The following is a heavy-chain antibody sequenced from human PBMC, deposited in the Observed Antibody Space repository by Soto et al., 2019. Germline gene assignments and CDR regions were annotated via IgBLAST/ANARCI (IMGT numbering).Heavy chain of an antibody. CDR3: ATAPRYCRSGSCYSFDN. J-gene: IGHJ4*02. CDR2: FDPEDGET. D-gene: IGHD2-15*01. Sequence: GASVKVSSKVSGGTQPKLSMDWVRQAPAKGLAWMGGFDPEDGETIYEQSVQGEVTMTKDTSTDTAYRELSGLISEDTDLNYYATAPRYCRSGSCYSFDNWGQGTLVTVSS. CDR1: GGTQPKLS. V-gene: IGHV1-24*01.